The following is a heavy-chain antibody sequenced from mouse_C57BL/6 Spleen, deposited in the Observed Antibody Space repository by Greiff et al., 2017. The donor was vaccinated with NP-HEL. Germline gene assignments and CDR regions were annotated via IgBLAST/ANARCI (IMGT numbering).Heavy chain of an antibody. CDR2: IWTGGGT. Sequence: QVQLQESGPGLVAPSQSLSITCTVSGFSLTSYAISWVRQPPGKGLEWLGVIWTGGGTNYNSAFKSKLSISKDNSKSQVFLKMNSLQTDDTARYYCARGYYSNYVYVDGWGTGTTVTVSS. CDR3: ARGYYSNYVYVDG. V-gene: IGHV2-9-1*01. J-gene: IGHJ1*03. CDR1: GFSLTSYA. D-gene: IGHD2-5*01.